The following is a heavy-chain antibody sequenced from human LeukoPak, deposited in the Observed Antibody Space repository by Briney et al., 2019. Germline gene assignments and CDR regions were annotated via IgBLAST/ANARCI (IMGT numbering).Heavy chain of an antibody. J-gene: IGHJ3*02. Sequence: ASVKVSCKVSGYTLTELSIHWVRQAPGKGLEWMGGVDHEDGETIYAQKFQGRVTMTEDTSTDIAYMELSSLRAEDTAVYYCAKGPNYDILTGWRKTYNGFDIWGQGTMVTVSS. CDR3: AKGPNYDILTGWRKTYNGFDI. CDR2: VDHEDGET. CDR1: GYTLTELS. V-gene: IGHV1-24*01. D-gene: IGHD3-9*01.